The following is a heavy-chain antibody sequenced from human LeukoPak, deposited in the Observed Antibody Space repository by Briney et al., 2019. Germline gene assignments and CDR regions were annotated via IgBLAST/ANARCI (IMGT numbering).Heavy chain of an antibody. D-gene: IGHD6-19*01. CDR2: IIPIFGTA. J-gene: IGHJ4*02. CDR3: AREIEGYSSGWYFDY. V-gene: IGHV1-69*01. Sequence: SVKVSCKASGGTFSSYAISWVRQAPGQGLEWMGGIIPIFGTANYAQKFQGRVTITADESTSTAYMELSSLRSEDTAVYYCAREIEGYSSGWYFDYWGQRTLVTVSS. CDR1: GGTFSSYA.